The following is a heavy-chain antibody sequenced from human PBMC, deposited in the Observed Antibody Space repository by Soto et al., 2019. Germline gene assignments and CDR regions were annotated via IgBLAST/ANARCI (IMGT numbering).Heavy chain of an antibody. CDR3: ARKDYYDSSGYYYYGMDV. Sequence: ASVKVSCKASGYTFTSYYMHWVRQAPGQGLEWMGIINPSGGSTSYAQKFQGRVTMTRDTSTSTVYMELSSLRSGDTAVYYCARKDYYDSSGYYYYGMDVWGQGTTVTVSS. CDR2: INPSGGST. V-gene: IGHV1-46*01. J-gene: IGHJ6*02. CDR1: GYTFTSYY. D-gene: IGHD3-22*01.